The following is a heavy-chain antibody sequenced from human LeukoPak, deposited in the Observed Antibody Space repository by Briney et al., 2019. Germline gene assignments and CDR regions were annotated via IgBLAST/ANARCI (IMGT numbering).Heavy chain of an antibody. CDR2: INPNSGGT. CDR3: ARDGLGYCSGGSCHTFDY. CDR1: GYTFTGYY. Sequence: GASVKVSCKASGYTFTGYYMHWVRQAPGQGLEWMGWINPNSGGTNYAQKFQGWVTMTRDTSISTAYMELSRLRSDDTAVYYCARDGLGYCSGGSCHTFDYWGQGTLVTVSS. V-gene: IGHV1-2*04. J-gene: IGHJ4*02. D-gene: IGHD2-15*01.